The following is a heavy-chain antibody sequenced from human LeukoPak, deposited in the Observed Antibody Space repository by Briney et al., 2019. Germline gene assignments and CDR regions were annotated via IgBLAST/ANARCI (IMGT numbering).Heavy chain of an antibody. CDR3: AKDSYGMDV. CDR2: ISGSGGST. J-gene: IGHJ6*02. CDR1: GFTFRSYA. V-gene: IGHV3-23*01. Sequence: GGSLRLSCAASGFTFRSYAMNWVRQAPGKGVGWVSGISGSGGSTYYTDSVKGRFTISRDNSKNTLYLQMNSLRAEDTAVYYCAKDSYGMDVWGQGTTVTVSS.